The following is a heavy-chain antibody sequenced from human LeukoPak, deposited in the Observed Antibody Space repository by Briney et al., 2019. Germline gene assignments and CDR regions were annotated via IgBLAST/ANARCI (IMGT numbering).Heavy chain of an antibody. V-gene: IGHV3-48*01. CDR3: AKDLGSKGPSRFQH. Sequence: PGGSLRLSCAASGFTFSSYSMNWVRQAPGKGLEWVSYISSSSSTIYYADSVKGRFTISRDNSKNTLYLQMNSLRAEDTAVYYCAKDLGSKGPSRFQHWGQGTLVTVSS. J-gene: IGHJ1*01. CDR2: ISSSSSTI. D-gene: IGHD2-2*01. CDR1: GFTFSSYS.